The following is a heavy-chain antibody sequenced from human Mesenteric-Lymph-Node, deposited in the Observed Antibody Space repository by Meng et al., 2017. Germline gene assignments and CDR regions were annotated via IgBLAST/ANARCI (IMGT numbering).Heavy chain of an antibody. V-gene: IGHV1-2*06. CDR3: ARGELITMIVVVIRSRFDP. CDR1: GYTFTGYY. Sequence: ASVKVSCKASGYTFTGYYMHWVRQAPGQGLEWMGRINPNSGGTNYAQKFQGRVTMTRDTSISTAYMELSRLRSDDTAVYYCARGELITMIVVVIRSRFDPWGQGTRVTGSS. J-gene: IGHJ5*02. D-gene: IGHD3-22*01. CDR2: INPNSGGT.